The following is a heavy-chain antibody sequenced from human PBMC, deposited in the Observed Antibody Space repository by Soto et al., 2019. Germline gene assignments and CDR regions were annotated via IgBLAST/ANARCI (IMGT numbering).Heavy chain of an antibody. D-gene: IGHD3-10*01. CDR2: IYYSGST. CDR3: ARGRDYYGSGSRSSDDY. Sequence: QVQLQESGPGLVKPSQTLSLTCTVSGGSISSGGYYWSWIRQHPGKGLEWIGYIYYSGSTYYNPSLKSRVTISVDTSKKQFSLKLSSVTAADTAVYYCARGRDYYGSGSRSSDDYWGQGTLVTVSS. V-gene: IGHV4-31*03. J-gene: IGHJ4*02. CDR1: GGSISSGGYY.